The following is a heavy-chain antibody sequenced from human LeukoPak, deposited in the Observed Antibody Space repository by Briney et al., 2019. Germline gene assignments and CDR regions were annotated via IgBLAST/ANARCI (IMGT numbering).Heavy chain of an antibody. CDR3: ARVGITMVRGDYYCEY. Sequence: PGRSLRLSGAAPGLTFSSFEMNWVRQAPGKGLGWVSYISSSGSTIYYADSVKGRFTISRDNAKNSLYLQMNSLRAEDTAAYYCARVGITMVRGDYYCEYRGQRSLVTVSS. CDR1: GLTFSSFE. CDR2: ISSSGSTI. D-gene: IGHD3-10*01. J-gene: IGHJ4*02. V-gene: IGHV3-48*03.